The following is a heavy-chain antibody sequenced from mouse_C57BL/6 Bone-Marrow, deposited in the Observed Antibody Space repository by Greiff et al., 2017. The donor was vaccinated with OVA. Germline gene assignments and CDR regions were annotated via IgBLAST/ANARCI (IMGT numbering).Heavy chain of an antibody. Sequence: VQLQQSGPGLVAPSQSLSITCTVSGFSLTSYAISWVRQPPGKGLEWLGVIWTGGGTNYNSALKSRLSISKDNSKSQVFLKMNSLQTDDTARYYCARFYYGSLYYFDYWGQGTTLTVSS. CDR3: ARFYYGSLYYFDY. CDR2: IWTGGGT. CDR1: GFSLTSYA. D-gene: IGHD1-1*01. V-gene: IGHV2-9-1*01. J-gene: IGHJ2*01.